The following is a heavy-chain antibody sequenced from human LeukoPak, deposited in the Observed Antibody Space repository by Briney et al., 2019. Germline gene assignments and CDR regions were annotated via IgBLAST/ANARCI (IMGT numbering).Heavy chain of an antibody. Sequence: SETLSLTCTVSGGSISSSSYYWGWIRQPAGKGLEWIGRIYTSGSTNYNPSLKSRVTMSVDTSKKQFSLKLSSVTAADTAFYYCARYIVSYPHDAFDIWGQGTMVTVSS. J-gene: IGHJ3*02. CDR1: GGSISSSSYY. V-gene: IGHV4-61*02. D-gene: IGHD1-26*01. CDR3: ARYIVSYPHDAFDI. CDR2: IYTSGST.